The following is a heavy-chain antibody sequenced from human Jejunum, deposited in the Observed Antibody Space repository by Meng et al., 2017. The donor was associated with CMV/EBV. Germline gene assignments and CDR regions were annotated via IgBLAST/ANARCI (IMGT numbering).Heavy chain of an antibody. CDR3: ARYGRVTGTDS. CDR2: INPKNGGT. V-gene: IGHV1-2*02. D-gene: IGHD1-20*01. J-gene: IGHJ4*02. CDR1: GYTFTNVY. Sequence: KASGYTFTNVYIHWVRQAPGQGPEWMGWINPKNGGTNYALDFLGRVTMTTDSFMSTVYMELSGLRSDDTALYYCARYGRVTGTDSWGQGTPVTVSS.